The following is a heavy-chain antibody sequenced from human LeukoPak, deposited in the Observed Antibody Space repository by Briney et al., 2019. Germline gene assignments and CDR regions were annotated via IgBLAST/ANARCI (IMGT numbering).Heavy chain of an antibody. Sequence: GGSLRLSCAASGFTFSSYSMNWVRQAPGKGLEWVSSISSSSSYIYYADSVKGRFTISRDNAKNSLYLQMNSLRAEDTAVYYCARELFIAVAGIVWYFHPWGRGNLVTVSS. D-gene: IGHD6-19*01. CDR3: ARELFIAVAGIVWYFHP. CDR1: GFTFSSYS. J-gene: IGHJ2*01. CDR2: ISSSSSYI. V-gene: IGHV3-21*01.